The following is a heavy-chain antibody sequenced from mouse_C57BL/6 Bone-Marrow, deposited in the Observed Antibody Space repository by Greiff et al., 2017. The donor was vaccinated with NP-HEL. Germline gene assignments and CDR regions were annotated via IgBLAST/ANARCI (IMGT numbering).Heavy chain of an antibody. CDR1: GYTFTSYG. J-gene: IGHJ2*01. CDR2: IYPRSGNT. CDR3: ARPYDYDGYYFDY. D-gene: IGHD2-4*01. V-gene: IGHV1-81*01. Sequence: VQLQQSGAELARPGASVKLSCKASGYTFTSYGISWVKQSPGQGLEWIGEIYPRSGNTYYNEKFKGKATLTADKSSSTAYMELRSLTSEDSAVYFCARPYDYDGYYFDYWGQGTTLTVSS.